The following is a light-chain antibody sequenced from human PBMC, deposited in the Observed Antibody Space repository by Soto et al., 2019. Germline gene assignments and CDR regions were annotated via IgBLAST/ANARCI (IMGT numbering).Light chain of an antibody. CDR3: SSSTSISTIRVV. J-gene: IGLJ1*01. CDR2: DVN. V-gene: IGLV2-14*01. CDR1: SSDVGAYDY. Sequence: QSVLTQPASVSGSPGQSITISCTGSSSDVGAYDYVSWYQQHPGKAPKLMIYDVNNRPSGVSNRFSGSKSGNTASLTISGLQAEDEADYYCSSSTSISTIRVVFGTGTKLPVL.